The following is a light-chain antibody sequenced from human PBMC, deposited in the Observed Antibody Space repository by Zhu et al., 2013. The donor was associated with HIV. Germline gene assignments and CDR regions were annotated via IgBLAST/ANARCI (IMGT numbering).Light chain of an antibody. CDR2: EVT. CDR3: QSYDINFNEVV. V-gene: IGLV2-8*01. J-gene: IGLJ3*02. Sequence: QSALTQPPSASGSPGQSVTISCTGTSSDVGAYKYVSWYQQDPGKAPKLMIYEVTKRPSGVPDRFSGSKSGNTASLTVSGLQAEDEGDYYCQSYDINFNEVVFGGGTKLTVL. CDR1: SSDVGAYKY.